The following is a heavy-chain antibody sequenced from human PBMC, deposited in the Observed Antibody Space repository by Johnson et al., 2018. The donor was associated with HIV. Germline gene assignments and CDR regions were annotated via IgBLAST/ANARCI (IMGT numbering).Heavy chain of an antibody. Sequence: VQLVESGGGVIRPGGSLRLSCEGFGFMFDDYGLNWVRQAPGKGLEWVGRIRSKANSYATAYAASVKGRFTISRDDSKNTAYLQMNSLKTEDTAVYYCTSGKSWLAVDAFDIWGQGTMVTVSS. CDR2: IRSKANSYAT. V-gene: IGHV3-73*01. D-gene: IGHD6-19*01. CDR1: GFMFDDYG. CDR3: TSGKSWLAVDAFDI. J-gene: IGHJ3*02.